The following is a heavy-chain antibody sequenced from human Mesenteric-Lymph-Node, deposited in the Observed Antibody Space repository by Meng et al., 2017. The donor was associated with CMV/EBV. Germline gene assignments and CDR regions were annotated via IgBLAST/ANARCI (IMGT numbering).Heavy chain of an antibody. V-gene: IGHV3-23*01. CDR1: GFTFSSYA. D-gene: IGHD6-19*01. CDR2: IIGSGGST. Sequence: GESLKISCAASGFTFSSYAMSWVRQAPGKGLEWVSYIIGSGGSTSYADSVKGRFTISRDNSKNTLYLQMNSLRAEDTAVYYCVRAVAAYYYYYGMDVWGQGTTVTVSS. CDR3: VRAVAAYYYYYGMDV. J-gene: IGHJ6*02.